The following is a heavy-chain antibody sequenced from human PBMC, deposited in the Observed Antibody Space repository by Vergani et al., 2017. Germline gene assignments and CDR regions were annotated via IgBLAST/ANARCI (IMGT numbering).Heavy chain of an antibody. CDR3: ARVMYRDEASTGYRLEGMDI. Sequence: QVQLQQWGAGLLKPSDTLSLTCAVYGGSFSGYYWSWIRQPPGKGLEWIGEITHTGSTSYNPSLKTRVTMSVDTSKNQFSLKLRSVTAADTAVYFCARVMYRDEASTGYRLEGMDIWGQGTTVTISS. D-gene: IGHD3-9*01. CDR2: ITHTGST. V-gene: IGHV4-34*02. J-gene: IGHJ6*02. CDR1: GGSFSGYY.